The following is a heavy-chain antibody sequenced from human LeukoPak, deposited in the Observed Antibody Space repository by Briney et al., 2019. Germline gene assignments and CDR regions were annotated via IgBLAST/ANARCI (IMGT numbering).Heavy chain of an antibody. D-gene: IGHD2-21*02. J-gene: IGHJ6*02. Sequence: GGSLRLSCAASGFTFSSYWMSWVRQAPGKGLEWVANIKQDGSEKDYVDSVKGRFTISRDNPKNSLYLQMNSLRAEDTAVYYCARYCGGDCYGMDVWGQGTTVTVSS. CDR1: GFTFSSYW. CDR3: ARYCGGDCYGMDV. V-gene: IGHV3-7*01. CDR2: IKQDGSEK.